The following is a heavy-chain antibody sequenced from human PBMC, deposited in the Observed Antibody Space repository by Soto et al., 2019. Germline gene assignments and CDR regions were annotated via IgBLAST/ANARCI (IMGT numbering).Heavy chain of an antibody. CDR1: GFSLSTSGMC. J-gene: IGHJ4*02. D-gene: IGHD6-6*01. V-gene: IGHV2-70*01. Sequence: SGPTLVNPTQTLTLTCTFSGFSLSTSGMCVSWIRQPPGKALEWLALIDWDDDKYYSTSLKTRLTISKDTSKNQVVLTMTNMDPVDTAAYYCARILCSTSRSSARPFVYCGPGTLVTVSS. CDR2: IDWDDDK. CDR3: ARILCSTSRSSARPFVY.